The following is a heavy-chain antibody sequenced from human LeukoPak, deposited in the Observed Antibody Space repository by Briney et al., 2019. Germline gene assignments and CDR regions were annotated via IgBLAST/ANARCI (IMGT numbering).Heavy chain of an antibody. CDR1: GGSISSGGYS. Sequence: PSETLSLTCTVSGGSISSGGYSWSWIRQHPGKGLEWIGYIYYSGSTYYNPSLKSRVTISVDTSKNQFSLKLSSVTAADTAVYYCARDTRNYYYGMDVWGQGTTVTVSS. CDR2: IYYSGST. CDR3: ARDTRNYYYGMDV. J-gene: IGHJ6*02. V-gene: IGHV4-31*03.